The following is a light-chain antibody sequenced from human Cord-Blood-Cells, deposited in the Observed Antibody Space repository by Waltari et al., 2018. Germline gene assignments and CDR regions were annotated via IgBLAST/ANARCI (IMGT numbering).Light chain of an antibody. V-gene: IGLV3-1*01. CDR2: QDS. CDR3: QAWDSSTWV. Sequence: SYELTQPPSVSVSPGQTASITCSGDKLGDKYACWYQRKPGQSPVLVIYQDSTRPSGIPGRVSGSNSGNTATLTISGTQAMDEADYYCQAWDSSTWVFGGGTKLTVL. J-gene: IGLJ3*02. CDR1: KLGDKY.